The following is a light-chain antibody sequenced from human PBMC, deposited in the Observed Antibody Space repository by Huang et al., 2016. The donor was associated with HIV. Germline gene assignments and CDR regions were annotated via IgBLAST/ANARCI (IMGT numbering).Light chain of an antibody. CDR1: QSVNTF. V-gene: IGKV3-11*01. J-gene: IGKJ4*01. Sequence: EIVLTQSPATLSLSPGERATLSCRASQSVNTFLAWYQQKPGQAPRLLIYDAANRATGIPARFSGSGSGTDFTLTISSLEPEDFAVYYCQQRSNRPLTFGGGTNVEIK. CDR2: DAA. CDR3: QQRSNRPLT.